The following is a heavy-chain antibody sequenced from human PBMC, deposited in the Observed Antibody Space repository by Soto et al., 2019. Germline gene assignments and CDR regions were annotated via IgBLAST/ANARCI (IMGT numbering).Heavy chain of an antibody. J-gene: IGHJ4*02. D-gene: IGHD3-16*02. CDR1: GFTFSSYG. CDR3: AREAYDYVWGSYRYPVHFDY. CDR2: IWYDGSNK. V-gene: IGHV3-33*01. Sequence: QVQLVESGGGVVQPGRSLRLSCAASGFTFSSYGMHWVRQAPGKGLEWVAVIWYDGSNKYYADSVKGRFTISRDNSKNTLYLQMHSLRAEDTAVYYCAREAYDYVWGSYRYPVHFDYWGQGTLVTVSS.